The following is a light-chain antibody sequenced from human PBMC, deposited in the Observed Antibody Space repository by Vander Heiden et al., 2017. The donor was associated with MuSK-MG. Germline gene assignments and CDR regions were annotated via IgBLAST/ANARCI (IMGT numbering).Light chain of an antibody. J-gene: IGKJ4*01. CDR3: QQDESLPLS. CDR1: QSLDNKY. V-gene: IGKV3-20*01. Sequence: EIVLTQSPGILSLSPGEGATLSCRASQSLDNKYLAWLQQRPGQATRLLIDGASNRAKAVPDRFSGSGSGTDFTLTISRLEPEDFAVYYCQQDESLPLSFGGGTKVEIK. CDR2: GAS.